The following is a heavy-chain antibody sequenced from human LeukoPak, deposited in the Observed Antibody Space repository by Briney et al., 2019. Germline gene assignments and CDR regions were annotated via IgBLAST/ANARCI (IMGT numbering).Heavy chain of an antibody. CDR3: ARDSSYYYDSSGPSE. J-gene: IGHJ4*02. CDR1: GFTFSSYG. CDR2: IWYDGSNK. D-gene: IGHD3-22*01. V-gene: IGHV3-33*01. Sequence: GGSLRLSCAASGFTFSSYGMHWVRQAPGKGLEWVAVIWYDGSNKYYADSVKGRFTISRDNSKNTLYLQMNSLRAEDTAVYYCARDSSYYYDSSGPSEWGQGTLVTVSS.